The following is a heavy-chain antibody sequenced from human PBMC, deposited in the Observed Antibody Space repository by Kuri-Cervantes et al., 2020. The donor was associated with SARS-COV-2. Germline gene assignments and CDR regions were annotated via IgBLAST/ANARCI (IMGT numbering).Heavy chain of an antibody. J-gene: IGHJ6*02. D-gene: IGHD6-6*01. CDR1: GFTFSSYG. CDR3: AKDPASLRRQLGGSSNYYGMDV. Sequence: CAASGFTFSSYGIHWVRQAPGKGLEWVAVISYDGSDKYYADSVKGRFTISRDNSKNTLYLQMNSLRAEDTAVYYCAKDPASLRRQLGGSSNYYGMDVWGQGTTVTVSS. V-gene: IGHV3-30*18. CDR2: ISYDGSDK.